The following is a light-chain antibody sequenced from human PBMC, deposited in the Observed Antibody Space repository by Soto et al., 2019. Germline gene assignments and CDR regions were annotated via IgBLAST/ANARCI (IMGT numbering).Light chain of an antibody. CDR2: ANN. CDR3: QSYDRFTPVV. J-gene: IGLJ3*02. CDR1: GGSIASSY. V-gene: IGLV6-57*04. Sequence: NFMLTQPHSVSESPGKTVTISCTRTGGSIASSYVQWFQQRPGSAPTTLIYANNERFSGVPGRFSGSIDISSNSASLTISGLRTEDEADYYCQSYDRFTPVVFGDGTKLTVL.